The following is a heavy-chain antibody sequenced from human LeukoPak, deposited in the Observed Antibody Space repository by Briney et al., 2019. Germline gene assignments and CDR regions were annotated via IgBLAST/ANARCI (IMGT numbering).Heavy chain of an antibody. CDR3: ADYGVSGVRNNFY. J-gene: IGHJ4*02. Sequence: PGGSLRLSCAASGLAFSSYAMSWVRQAQGKGREWGSTISVASNTFYADSVKGRFTISRDNSRNTVYLQMTSLRADDTAVYYCADYGVSGVRNNFYWGQGTLVTVSS. CDR2: ISVASNT. D-gene: IGHD3-3*01. V-gene: IGHV3-23*01. CDR1: GLAFSSYA.